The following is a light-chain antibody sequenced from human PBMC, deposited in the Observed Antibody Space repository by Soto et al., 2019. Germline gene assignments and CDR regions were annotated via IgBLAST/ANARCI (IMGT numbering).Light chain of an antibody. CDR1: SSDVGGYNY. CDR2: EVS. V-gene: IGLV2-8*01. Sequence: SVLTQLPSASGSPGQSVTISSTGTSSDVGGYNYVSWYQQHPGKAPKLMIYEVSKRPSGVPDRFSGSKSGNTASLTVSGLQAEDEADYYCSSYAGSNVFGTGTKVTV. J-gene: IGLJ1*01. CDR3: SSYAGSNV.